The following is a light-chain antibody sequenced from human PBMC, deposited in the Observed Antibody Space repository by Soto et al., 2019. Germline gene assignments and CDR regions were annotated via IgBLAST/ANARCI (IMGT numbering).Light chain of an antibody. Sequence: EIVLTQSPGTLSLSPGERATLSCRASQSVSSAYLAWYQQIPGQAPRLLIYGASSRATGIPDRFSGSGTDFTLTISGLEPEDFAVYYCQQSGSSFYTFGQGTKLEI. CDR3: QQSGSSFYT. V-gene: IGKV3-20*01. J-gene: IGKJ2*01. CDR2: GAS. CDR1: QSVSSAY.